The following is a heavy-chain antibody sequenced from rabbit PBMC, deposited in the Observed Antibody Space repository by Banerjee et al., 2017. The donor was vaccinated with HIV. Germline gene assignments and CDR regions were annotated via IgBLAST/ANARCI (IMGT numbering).Heavy chain of an antibody. D-gene: IGHD1-1*01. J-gene: IGHJ4*01. Sequence: QEQLEESGGDLVKPEGSLTLTCTASGLDFSSSYWICWVRQAPGKGLEWIACIDADSSDTTYYASWGKGRFTISKTSSTTVTLQMTSLTAADTATYFCARKYASRSGYYGAFNLWGPGTL. CDR3: ARKYASRSGYYGAFNL. CDR2: IDADSSDTT. V-gene: IGHV1S45*01. CDR1: GLDFSSSYW.